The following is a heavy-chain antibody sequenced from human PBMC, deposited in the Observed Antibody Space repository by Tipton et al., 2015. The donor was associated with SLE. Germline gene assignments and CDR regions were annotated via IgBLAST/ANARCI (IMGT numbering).Heavy chain of an antibody. D-gene: IGHD3-10*01. Sequence: TLSLTCAVYGGSISSSSSYYWSWIRQPPGKGLEWIGYIYTSGSTNYNPSLKSRVTISVDTSKNQFSLKLSSVTAADTAVYYCARLLFQGAFDIWGQGTMVTVSS. CDR2: IYTSGST. CDR1: GGSISSSSSYY. J-gene: IGHJ3*02. CDR3: ARLLFQGAFDI. V-gene: IGHV4-61*09.